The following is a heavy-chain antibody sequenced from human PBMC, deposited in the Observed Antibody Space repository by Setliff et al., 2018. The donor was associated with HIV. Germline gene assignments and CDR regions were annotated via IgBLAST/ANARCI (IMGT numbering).Heavy chain of an antibody. Sequence: SETLSLTCNVSGGSISSGGFYWNWIRQHPGKGLEWIGYIYNSGSTYYSPSLQSRLTISVDTSKNQLSLELTSVTAADTAVYYCARLTYYYDTSGPAAAFDIWGQGTMVTVSS. CDR1: GGSISSGGFY. D-gene: IGHD3-22*01. CDR2: IYNSGST. J-gene: IGHJ3*02. CDR3: ARLTYYYDTSGPAAAFDI. V-gene: IGHV4-31*03.